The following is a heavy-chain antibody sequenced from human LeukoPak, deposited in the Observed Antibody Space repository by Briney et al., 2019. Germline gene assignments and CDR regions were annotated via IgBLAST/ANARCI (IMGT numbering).Heavy chain of an antibody. Sequence: GGSLRLSCTASGFTFGDYAMGWVRQAPGKGLEWVGFIRSKAYGGTTEYAASVKGRFTISRDDSKSIAYLQMNSLKTEDTAVYYCTRDVRPDYWGQGTLVTVSS. CDR3: TRDVRPDY. D-gene: IGHD2-8*01. CDR2: IRSKAYGGTT. CDR1: GFTFGDYA. V-gene: IGHV3-49*04. J-gene: IGHJ4*02.